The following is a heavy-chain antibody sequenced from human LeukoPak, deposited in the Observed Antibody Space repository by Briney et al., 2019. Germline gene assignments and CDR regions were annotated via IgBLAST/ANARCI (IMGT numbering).Heavy chain of an antibody. J-gene: IGHJ6*03. CDR2: IIPIFGTA. V-gene: IGHV1-69*06. D-gene: IGHD2-2*01. CDR3: ARVVPAAITYYYYYMDV. CDR1: GGTFTSYA. Sequence: SVKVSCKASGGTFTSYAISWVRQAPGQGLEGMGGIIPIFGTAHYAQKFHGRVTITADKSTSTAYMDLSSLRSEDTSVYYCARVVPAAITYYYYYMDVWGKGTTVTISS.